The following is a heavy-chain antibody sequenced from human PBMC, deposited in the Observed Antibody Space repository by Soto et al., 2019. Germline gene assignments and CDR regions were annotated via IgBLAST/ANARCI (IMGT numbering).Heavy chain of an antibody. D-gene: IGHD3-10*01. J-gene: IGHJ5*02. CDR1: GFTFSSYG. V-gene: IGHV3-30*03. CDR3: SGGSTYGGPGWFDP. CDR2: ISYDGSNK. Sequence: QVQLVESGGGVVQPGRSLRLSCAASGFTFSSYGMHWVRQAPGKGLEWVAVISYDGSNKYYADSVKGRFTISRDNSKNALYLKMNSLRAEDTEVYYCSGGSTYGGPGWFDPWCQGTLVTVSS.